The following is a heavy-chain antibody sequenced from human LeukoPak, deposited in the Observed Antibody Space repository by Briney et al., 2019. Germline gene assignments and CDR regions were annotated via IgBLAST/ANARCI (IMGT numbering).Heavy chain of an antibody. CDR2: IGGSGGRT. Sequence: PGGSLRLSCAASGFTFRSYGMNWVRQAPGKGLEWVSGIGGSGGRTYYADSVQGRFTISRDNSKNTVDLQMNSLRAEDTAIYYCAKGRIAVAHYYGMDVWGQGTLVTVSS. J-gene: IGHJ6*02. CDR1: GFTFRSYG. CDR3: AKGRIAVAHYYGMDV. V-gene: IGHV3-23*01. D-gene: IGHD6-19*01.